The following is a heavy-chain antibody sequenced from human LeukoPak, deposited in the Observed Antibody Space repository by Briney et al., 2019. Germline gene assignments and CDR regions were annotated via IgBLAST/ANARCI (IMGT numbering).Heavy chain of an antibody. CDR3: ARDTHCSSTSCYNAFDI. J-gene: IGHJ3*02. CDR2: ISSSGTYI. D-gene: IGHD2-2*02. Sequence: PGGALRLSCAASGFTFSSYSMNWVRQAPGKGLEWVSSISSSGTYIYYADSLKGRFTISRDNAKNSLSLQMNSLRAEDTAVYYCARDTHCSSTSCYNAFDIWGQGTMDTVSS. V-gene: IGHV3-21*01. CDR1: GFTFSSYS.